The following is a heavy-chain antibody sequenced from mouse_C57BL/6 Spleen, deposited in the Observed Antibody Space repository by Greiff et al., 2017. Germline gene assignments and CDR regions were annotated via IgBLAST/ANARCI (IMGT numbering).Heavy chain of an antibody. J-gene: IGHJ2*01. CDR2: IYPGDGDT. V-gene: IGHV1-80*01. D-gene: IGHD2-4*01. CDR3: AREDYDGDPYYFDD. Sequence: VQLQQSGAELVKPGASVKISCKASGYAFSSYWMNWVKQRPGKGLEWIGQIYPGDGDTNYNGKFKGKATLTADKSSSTAYMQLSSLTSEDAAVYFCAREDYDGDPYYFDDWGKGTTLTVSS. CDR1: GYAFSSYW.